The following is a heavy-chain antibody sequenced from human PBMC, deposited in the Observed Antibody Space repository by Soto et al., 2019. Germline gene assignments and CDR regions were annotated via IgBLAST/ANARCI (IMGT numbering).Heavy chain of an antibody. CDR1: GYTFISYG. Sequence: QVQRVQSGAEVKKPGASVKVSFKASGYTFISYGISWVRQAPGQGLEGMGWISAKNGNTKYAKKHQGRVTMTTDTSTSKGYMELRSLRSDDTAVYSCARKPNYFDYWGQGTLVTVSS. CDR2: ISAKNGNT. CDR3: ARKPNYFDY. V-gene: IGHV1-18*01. J-gene: IGHJ4*02.